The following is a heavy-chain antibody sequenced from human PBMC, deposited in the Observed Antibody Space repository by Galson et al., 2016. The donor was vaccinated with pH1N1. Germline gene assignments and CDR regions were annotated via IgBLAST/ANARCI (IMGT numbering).Heavy chain of an antibody. D-gene: IGHD4-17*01. CDR1: GGSISSDDYY. J-gene: IGHJ4*02. CDR2: IYYSGST. CDR3: ARFASGDYTRFFDF. Sequence: TLSLTCTVSGGSISSDDYYWSWFRQPPGKGLEWIGYIYYSGSTYYNPSLKSRVTISVDTPKNQFSLKLSSVTAADTAVYYCARFASGDYTRFFDFWGQGTLVTVSS. V-gene: IGHV4-30-4*01.